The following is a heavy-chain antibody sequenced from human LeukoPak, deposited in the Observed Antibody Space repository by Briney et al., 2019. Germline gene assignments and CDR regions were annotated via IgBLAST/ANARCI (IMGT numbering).Heavy chain of an antibody. CDR3: ARDSAGYYDSSGPYP. CDR1: GFTFSRFT. D-gene: IGHD3-22*01. V-gene: IGHV3-21*01. CDR2: IDTSSSRI. Sequence: GGSLRLSCEASGFTFSRFTMNWVRQAPGKGPEWVSSIDTSSSRISYADSVKGRFTISRDNAKNSLYLQIHSLRAEDTAVYYCARDSAGYYDSSGPYPWGQGTLVTVSS. J-gene: IGHJ5*02.